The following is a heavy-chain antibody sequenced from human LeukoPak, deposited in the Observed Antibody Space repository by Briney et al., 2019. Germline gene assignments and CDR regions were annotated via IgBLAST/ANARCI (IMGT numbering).Heavy chain of an antibody. J-gene: IGHJ4*02. D-gene: IGHD5-12*01. V-gene: IGHV3-48*03. CDR3: ARAVGYSGFSDY. CDR2: ISSGGSTI. Sequence: PGGSLRLSCAASGFTFDDYAMNWVRQAPGKGLEWVSYISSGGSTIYYADSVRGRFTISRDNAKNSLYLQMNSLRAEDTAVYYCARAVGYSGFSDYWGQGTLVTVSS. CDR1: GFTFDDYA.